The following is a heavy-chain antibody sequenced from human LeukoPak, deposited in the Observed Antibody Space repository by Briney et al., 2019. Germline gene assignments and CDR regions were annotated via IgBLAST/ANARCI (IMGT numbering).Heavy chain of an antibody. D-gene: IGHD2-21*02. V-gene: IGHV1-46*01. CDR3: TRTLDCCAFDY. J-gene: IGHJ4*02. CDR2: INPSGGST. Sequence: EASVKVSCKASGYTFTSYYMHWVRQAPGQGLEWMGIINPSGGSTSYAQKFQGRVTMTRDTSTSTVYMELSSLRSEDTAVYYRTRTLDCCAFDYWGQGTLVTVSS. CDR1: GYTFTSYY.